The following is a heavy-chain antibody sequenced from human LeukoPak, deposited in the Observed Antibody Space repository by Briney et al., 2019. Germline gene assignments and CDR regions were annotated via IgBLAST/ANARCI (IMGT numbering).Heavy chain of an antibody. V-gene: IGHV3-23*01. Sequence: GGSLRLSCAASGFTFSSYAMSWVRQAPGKGLEWVSAISGSGGSTYYADSVKGRFTISRDNSKNTLYLQMNSLRAEDTAVYYCAKDQGSSGWYGGIDYWGQGTLVTVSS. J-gene: IGHJ4*02. CDR3: AKDQGSSGWYGGIDY. CDR2: ISGSGGST. CDR1: GFTFSSYA. D-gene: IGHD6-19*01.